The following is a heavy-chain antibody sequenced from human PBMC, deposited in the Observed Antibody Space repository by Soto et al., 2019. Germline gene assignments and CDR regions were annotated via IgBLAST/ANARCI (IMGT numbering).Heavy chain of an antibody. V-gene: IGHV3-9*01. J-gene: IGHJ3*02. CDR3: AKAREYGDYEGRGAFDS. CDR2: ISWNSGSI. D-gene: IGHD4-17*01. Sequence: EVQLVESGGGLVQPGRSLRLSCAASGFTFDDYAMHWVRQAPGKGLEWVSGISWNSGSIGYADSVKGRFTISRDNAKNSLYLQMNSLRAEDTALYYWAKAREYGDYEGRGAFDSWGQGTMVTVSS. CDR1: GFTFDDYA.